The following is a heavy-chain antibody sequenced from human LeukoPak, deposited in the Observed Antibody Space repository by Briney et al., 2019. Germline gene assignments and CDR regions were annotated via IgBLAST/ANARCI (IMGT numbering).Heavy chain of an antibody. CDR1: GVTLSNYA. CDR3: TTEGEYSYGSY. Sequence: GGSLRLSCVASGVTLSNYAMSWARQAPGKGLEWVGRIKSKPDGGTTDYAAPVKGRFSISRDDSKNTLFLQMNSLKIEDTAVYYCTTEGEYSYGSYWGQGTLVTVSS. V-gene: IGHV3-15*01. CDR2: IKSKPDGGTT. J-gene: IGHJ4*02. D-gene: IGHD5-18*01.